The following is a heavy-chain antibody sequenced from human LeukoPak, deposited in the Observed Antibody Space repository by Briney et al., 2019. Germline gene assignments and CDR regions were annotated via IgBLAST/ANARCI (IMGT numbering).Heavy chain of an antibody. CDR1: GYTFTGYY. V-gene: IGHV1-2*06. CDR2: INPNSGGT. CDR3: AREDSSGWYSNWFDP. Sequence: ASVKVSCKASGYTFTGYYMHWVRQAPGQGLEWMGRINPNSGGTNYAQKFQGRVTMTWDTSISTAYMELSRLRSDDTAVYYCAREDSSGWYSNWFDPWGQGTLVTVSS. D-gene: IGHD6-19*01. J-gene: IGHJ5*02.